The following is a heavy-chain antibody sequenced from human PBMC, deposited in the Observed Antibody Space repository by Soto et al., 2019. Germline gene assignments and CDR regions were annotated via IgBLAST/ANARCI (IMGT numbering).Heavy chain of an antibody. CDR3: AKYLSTAVNYGLDV. CDR1: GFTFSDNA. V-gene: IGHV3-23*01. Sequence: EVQLLESGGGWVQPGGSLRLSCGASGFTFSDNAMTWVRQAPGKGLEWVSSISDDGDSTYYVDSVKGRFTISRDNTKTPLFLQMSSLGAEDTDVYYCAKYLSTAVNYGLDVWGQGTSVTVSS. J-gene: IGHJ6*02. CDR2: ISDDGDST.